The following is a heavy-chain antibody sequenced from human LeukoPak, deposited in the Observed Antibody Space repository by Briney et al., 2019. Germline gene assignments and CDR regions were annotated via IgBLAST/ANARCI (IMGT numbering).Heavy chain of an antibody. CDR1: GGSISSYY. J-gene: IGHJ4*02. D-gene: IGHD7-27*01. V-gene: IGHV4-4*09. Sequence: PSETLSLTCTVSGGSISSYYWSWIRQPPGKGLEWIGYIYTSGSTNYNPSLKSRVTISVDTFKNQFSLKLSSVTAADTAVYYCARTNWACFDYWAREPWSPSPQ. CDR3: ARTNWACFDY. CDR2: IYTSGST.